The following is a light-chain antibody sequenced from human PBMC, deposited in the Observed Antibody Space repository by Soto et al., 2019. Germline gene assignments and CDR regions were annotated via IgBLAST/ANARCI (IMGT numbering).Light chain of an antibody. Sequence: QSVLTQPPSASGTPGQRVTISCSGSSSNIGSNYVYWYQQLPGTAPKLLIYSNNQRHSGVPDRFSGSKSGTSASLAISGLRSEDEADYYCAAWDDSLSGGVFGGGTKLTVL. J-gene: IGLJ3*02. CDR1: SSNIGSNY. V-gene: IGLV1-47*02. CDR2: SNN. CDR3: AAWDDSLSGGV.